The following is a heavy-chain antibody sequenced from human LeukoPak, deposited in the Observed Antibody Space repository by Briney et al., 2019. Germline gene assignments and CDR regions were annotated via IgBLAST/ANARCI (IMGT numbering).Heavy chain of an antibody. CDR3: ARPLCSGGSCYYRVFVD. Sequence: GGSLRLSCAASGFTFSSYAMSWVRQAPGKGLEWVSAISGSGGSTYYADSVKGRFTISRDNSKNTLYLQMNSLRAEDTAVYYCARPLCSGGSCYYRVFVDWGQGTLVTVSS. CDR1: GFTFSSYA. CDR2: ISGSGGST. J-gene: IGHJ4*02. D-gene: IGHD2-15*01. V-gene: IGHV3-23*01.